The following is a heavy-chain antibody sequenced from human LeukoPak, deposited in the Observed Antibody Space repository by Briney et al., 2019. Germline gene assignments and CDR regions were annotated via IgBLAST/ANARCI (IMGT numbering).Heavy chain of an antibody. D-gene: IGHD6-19*01. Sequence: SETLSLTCTVSGGSISSYYWSWIRQPPGKGLGWIGYIYYSGSTNYNPSLKSRVTISVDTSKNQFSLKLSSVTAADTAVYYCARSLGGWSNWFDPWGQGTLVTVSS. CDR3: ARSLGGWSNWFDP. V-gene: IGHV4-59*01. J-gene: IGHJ5*02. CDR2: IYYSGST. CDR1: GGSISSYY.